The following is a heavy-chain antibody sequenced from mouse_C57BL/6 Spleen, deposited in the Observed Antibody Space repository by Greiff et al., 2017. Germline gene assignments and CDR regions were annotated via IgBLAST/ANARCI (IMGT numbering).Heavy chain of an antibody. J-gene: IGHJ3*01. CDR1: GFNIKDYY. D-gene: IGHD2-5*01. V-gene: IGHV14-1*01. Sequence: EVQLQQSGAELVRPGASVKLSCTASGFNIKDYYMHWVKQRPEQGLEWIGRIDPEDGDTEYAAKFQGKATMTADTSSNTAYLQLSSLTSEDTAVYYCTTCSNYEAWFAYWGQGTLVTVSA. CDR2: IDPEDGDT. CDR3: TTCSNYEAWFAY.